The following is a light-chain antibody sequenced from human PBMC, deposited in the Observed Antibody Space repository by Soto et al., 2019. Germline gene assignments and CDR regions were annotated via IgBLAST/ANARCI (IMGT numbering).Light chain of an antibody. CDR3: QQYGSSPFT. J-gene: IGKJ3*01. CDR1: QSVGSTN. V-gene: IGKV3D-20*01. Sequence: EIVLTQSPATLSLSPGERATLSCGASQSVGSTNLAWYQQKPGLAPRLLIYDASSRATGIPDRFSGSGSGTDFTLTLSRLEPEDFAVYHCQQYGSSPFTFGPGTKVDIK. CDR2: DAS.